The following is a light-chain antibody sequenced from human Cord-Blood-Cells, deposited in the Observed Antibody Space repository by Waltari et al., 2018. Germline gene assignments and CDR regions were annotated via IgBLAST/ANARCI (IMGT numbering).Light chain of an antibody. J-gene: IGKJ1*01. CDR1: QSISSY. V-gene: IGKV1-39*01. CDR3: QQSYSTPQT. CDR2: AAS. Sequence: DIQMTQSPSSLSASVGDRVTITCRASQSISSYLNWYQQKPGKAPKLLIYAASSLESGVPSRFSGSGSGTDFTLAISSLQPEDFATYDCQQSYSTPQTFGQGTKVESK.